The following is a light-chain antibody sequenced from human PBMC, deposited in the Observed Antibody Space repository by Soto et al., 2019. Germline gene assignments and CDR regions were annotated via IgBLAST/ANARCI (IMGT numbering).Light chain of an antibody. J-gene: IGLJ1*01. Sequence: QSALTQPASVSGSPGQSITISCTGTSSDVGGYNYVSWYQQLPGKAPKLMIYDVSDRPSGVSNRFSGSKSGNTASLTISGLQTEDEADYYCSSYTSSSLDVFGTGTKLTVL. CDR3: SSYTSSSLDV. CDR1: SSDVGGYNY. CDR2: DVS. V-gene: IGLV2-14*01.